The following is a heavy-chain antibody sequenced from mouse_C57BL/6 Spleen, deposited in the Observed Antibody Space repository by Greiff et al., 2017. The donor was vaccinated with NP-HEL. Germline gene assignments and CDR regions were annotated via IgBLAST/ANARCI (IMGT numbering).Heavy chain of an antibody. CDR3: ARGYDGYYMAWFAY. D-gene: IGHD2-3*01. Sequence: VKLMESGPGLVAPSQSLSITCTVSGFSLTSYAISWVRQPPGKGLEWLGVIWTGGGTNYNSALKSRLSISKDNSKSQVFLKMNSLQTDDTARYYCARGYDGYYMAWFAYWGQGTLVTVSA. V-gene: IGHV2-9-1*01. CDR1: GFSLTSYA. CDR2: IWTGGGT. J-gene: IGHJ3*01.